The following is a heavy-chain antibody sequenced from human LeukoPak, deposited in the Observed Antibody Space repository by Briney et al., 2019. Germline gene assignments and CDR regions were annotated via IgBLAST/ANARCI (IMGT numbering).Heavy chain of an antibody. CDR3: ARHGWDIILVPAARYYYYYYMDV. Sequence: PGGSLRLSCAASGFTFSSYWMSWVRQAPGKGLEWVANIKEDGSEKYSVDSVKGRFAISRDNAKNSLFLQMISLRAEDTAVYYCARHGWDIILVPAARYYYYYYMDVWGKGTTVTVSS. CDR1: GFTFSSYW. CDR2: IKEDGSEK. D-gene: IGHD2-2*01. V-gene: IGHV3-7*01. J-gene: IGHJ6*03.